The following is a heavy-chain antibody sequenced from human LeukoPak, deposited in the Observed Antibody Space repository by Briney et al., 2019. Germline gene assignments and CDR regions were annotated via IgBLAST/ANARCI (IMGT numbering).Heavy chain of an antibody. Sequence: GGSLRLSCAASGFTFSTYGIHWVRQAPGKGLEWVAVIWNDGSNKFYADSVKGRFTISRDNSKNTLYLQMNSLRAEDTAVYYCAKDRDYYDSSTPVDYWGQGTLVTVSS. V-gene: IGHV3-33*06. J-gene: IGHJ4*02. CDR3: AKDRDYYDSSTPVDY. D-gene: IGHD3-22*01. CDR2: IWNDGSNK. CDR1: GFTFSTYG.